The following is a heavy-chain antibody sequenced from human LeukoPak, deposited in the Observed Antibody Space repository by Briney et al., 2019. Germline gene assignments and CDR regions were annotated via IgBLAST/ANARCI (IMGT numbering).Heavy chain of an antibody. CDR3: TTGPYDYGSGTYYH. Sequence: GGSLRLSCAASGFTFSNAWMSWVRQAPGKGREWVGRIKSKTDGGTTDYAAPVKGRFTISRDDSKNTLYVQMNSLKTEDTAVYYCTTGPYDYGSGTYYHWGQGTLVTVSS. D-gene: IGHD3-10*01. CDR2: IKSKTDGGTT. J-gene: IGHJ4*02. V-gene: IGHV3-15*01. CDR1: GFTFSNAW.